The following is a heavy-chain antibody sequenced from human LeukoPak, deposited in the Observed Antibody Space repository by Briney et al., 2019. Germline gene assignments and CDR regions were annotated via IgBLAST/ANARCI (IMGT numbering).Heavy chain of an antibody. CDR2: ISGSGGST. Sequence: GGSLRLSCAASGFTFSSYAMSWVRQAPGKGLEWVSAISGSGGSTHYADSVKGRFTISRDNSKNTLYLQMNSLRAEDTAVYYCAKESRYSSGWSLLYYFDFWGQGTLVTVSS. D-gene: IGHD6-19*01. V-gene: IGHV3-23*01. CDR3: AKESRYSSGWSLLYYFDF. CDR1: GFTFSSYA. J-gene: IGHJ4*02.